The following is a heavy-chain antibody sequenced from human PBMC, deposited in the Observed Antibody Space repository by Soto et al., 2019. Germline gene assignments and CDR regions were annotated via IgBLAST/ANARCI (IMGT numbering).Heavy chain of an antibody. CDR2: IYYSGST. D-gene: IGHD2-21*02. CDR3: AXXXXXXWVTPPQGAXDI. CDR1: GGSISSYY. V-gene: IGHV4-59*01. J-gene: IGHJ3*02. Sequence: TXSLTCTVSGGSISSYYWSWIRQPPGKGLEWIGYIYYSGSTNYNPSLKSRVTISVDTSKNQFSLKLSSVTAADTAVYYCAXXXXXXWVTPPQGAXDIXXQGTMVTVSS.